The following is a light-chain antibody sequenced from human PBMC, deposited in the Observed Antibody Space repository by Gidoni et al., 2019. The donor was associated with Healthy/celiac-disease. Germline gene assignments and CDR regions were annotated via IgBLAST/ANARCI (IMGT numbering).Light chain of an antibody. Sequence: DIQMTQSPSSLSASVGDRVTITCRASQSISSYLNWYQQKPGKAPKILIYAASSLQSGVPSRFSGSGSGTDFTLNISSLQPEDFATYYCQQSYSTSPKTFGQGTRLEIK. CDR3: QQSYSTSPKT. V-gene: IGKV1-39*01. CDR1: QSISSY. CDR2: AAS. J-gene: IGKJ5*01.